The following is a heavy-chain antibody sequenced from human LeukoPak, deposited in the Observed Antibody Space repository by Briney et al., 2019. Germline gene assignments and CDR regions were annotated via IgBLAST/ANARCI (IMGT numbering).Heavy chain of an antibody. CDR1: GLTFSSYG. D-gene: IGHD1-1*01. CDR2: ISGSGGST. V-gene: IGHV3-23*01. Sequence: GGSLRLSCAASGLTFSSYGMSWVRQAPGKGLEWVSAISGSGGSTYYADSVKGRFTISRDNSKNTLYLQMNSLRVEDTAIYYCARDPYNGAYSEGYYYYYMDVWGKGTTVTVSS. CDR3: ARDPYNGAYSEGYYYYYMDV. J-gene: IGHJ6*03.